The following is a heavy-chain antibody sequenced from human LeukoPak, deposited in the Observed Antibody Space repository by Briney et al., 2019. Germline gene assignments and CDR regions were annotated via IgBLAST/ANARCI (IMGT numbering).Heavy chain of an antibody. CDR3: AKVRQFTAATGTGLDY. D-gene: IGHD6-13*01. CDR1: GFTFSNYG. V-gene: IGHV3-33*03. J-gene: IGHJ4*02. CDR2: IWHDGSIK. Sequence: GGSLRLSCAASGFTFSNYGMHWVRQTPGKGLDWVAVIWHDGSIKYYADPVRGRFTISRDNSMNTVYLQMNSLRVEDTAVYYCAKVRQFTAATGTGLDYWGQGTLVTVSS.